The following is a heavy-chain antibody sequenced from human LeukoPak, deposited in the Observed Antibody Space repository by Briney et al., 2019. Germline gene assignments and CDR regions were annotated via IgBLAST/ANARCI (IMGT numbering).Heavy chain of an antibody. J-gene: IGHJ4*02. Sequence: GGSLRLSCAASGFTFSSYAMSWVRQAPGKGLEWVSAISGSGGRIYYADSVKGRFTISRDNSKNTLYLQMNSLRAEDTAVYYCAKGSAYYYDSSGYYYWGQGTLVTVPS. CDR1: GFTFSSYA. CDR2: ISGSGGRI. CDR3: AKGSAYYYDSSGYYY. D-gene: IGHD3-22*01. V-gene: IGHV3-23*01.